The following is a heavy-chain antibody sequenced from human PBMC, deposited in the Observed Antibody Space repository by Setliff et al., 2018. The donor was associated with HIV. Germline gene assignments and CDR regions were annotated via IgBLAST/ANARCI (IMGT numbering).Heavy chain of an antibody. CDR1: GGSMSRVY. J-gene: IGHJ6*03. V-gene: IGHV4-59*08. Sequence: PSETLSLTCSVSGGSMSRVYWTWIRQPPGKGLEWIGYIYYSGSTNYNPSLKSRVTISVDASKNQFSLKLSSVTAADTAVYYCARQITMVRGVYQPYYYYYMDVWGKGTTVTVSS. CDR3: ARQITMVRGVYQPYYYYYMDV. D-gene: IGHD3-10*01. CDR2: IYYSGST.